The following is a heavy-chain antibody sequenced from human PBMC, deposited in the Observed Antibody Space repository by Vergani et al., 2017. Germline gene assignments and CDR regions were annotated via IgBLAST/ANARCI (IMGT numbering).Heavy chain of an antibody. CDR3: AKDGGHYYDSSGYYDD. CDR2: ISWNSGSI. Sequence: EVQLVESGGGLVQPGRSLRLSCAASGFTFDDYAMHWVRQAPGKGLEWVSGISWNSGSIGYADSVKGRFTISRDNAKNSLYLQMNSLRAEDTALYYCAKDGGHYYDSSGYYDDWGQATLVTVSS. D-gene: IGHD3-22*01. J-gene: IGHJ4*02. V-gene: IGHV3-9*01. CDR1: GFTFDDYA.